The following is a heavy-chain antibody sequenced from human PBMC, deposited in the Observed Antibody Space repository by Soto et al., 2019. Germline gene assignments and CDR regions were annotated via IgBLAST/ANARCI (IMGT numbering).Heavy chain of an antibody. J-gene: IGHJ6*02. Sequence: SETLSLTCTVSGGSISSGGYYWSWIRQHPGKGLEWIGYIYYSGSTYYNPSLKSRVTISVDTSKSQFSLKLSSVTAADTAVYYCARAQRIYGMDVWGQGTTVTVSS. CDR3: ARAQRIYGMDV. V-gene: IGHV4-31*03. CDR1: GGSISSGGYY. CDR2: IYYSGST.